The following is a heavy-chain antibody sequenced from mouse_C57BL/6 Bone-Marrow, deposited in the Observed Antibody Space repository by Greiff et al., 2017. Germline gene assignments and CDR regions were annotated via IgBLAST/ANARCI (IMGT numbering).Heavy chain of an antibody. Sequence: QVQLQQSGPELVKPGASVKISCKASGYSFTSYYIHWVKQRPGQGLEWIGWIYPGSGNTKYNEKFKGKATLTADTSSSTAYMQLSSLTSEDSAVYYCARGIYYDYLYAMDYWGQGTSVTVSS. J-gene: IGHJ4*01. V-gene: IGHV1-66*01. CDR1: GYSFTSYY. CDR3: ARGIYYDYLYAMDY. CDR2: IYPGSGNT. D-gene: IGHD2-4*01.